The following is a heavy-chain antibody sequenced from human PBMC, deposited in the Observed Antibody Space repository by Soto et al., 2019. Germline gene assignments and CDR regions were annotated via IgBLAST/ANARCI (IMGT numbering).Heavy chain of an antibody. J-gene: IGHJ4*02. V-gene: IGHV3-23*01. Sequence: LRLSCTASGFTFSRHAMAWVRQAPRKGLEWVSGLSDSGGSIYYADSVKGRFTISRDNSMNTLYLQMNTLRAEDTAVYYCAKVSSSWYAGFFDLWGQGTLVTVSS. CDR1: GFTFSRHA. CDR3: AKVSSSWYAGFFDL. CDR2: LSDSGGSI. D-gene: IGHD6-13*01.